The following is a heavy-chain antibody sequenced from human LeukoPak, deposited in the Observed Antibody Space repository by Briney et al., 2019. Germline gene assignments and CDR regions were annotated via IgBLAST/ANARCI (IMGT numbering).Heavy chain of an antibody. D-gene: IGHD3-10*01. CDR3: AKLSFSGYV. CDR1: GFTFSSYG. Sequence: GRSLRLSCAASGFTFSSYGMHWVRQAPGKGLEWVAVISYDGSNKYYADSVKGRFTISRDNPKNTLYLQMNSLRAEDTAVYYCAKLSFSGYVWGQGTLVTVSS. J-gene: IGHJ4*02. V-gene: IGHV3-30*18. CDR2: ISYDGSNK.